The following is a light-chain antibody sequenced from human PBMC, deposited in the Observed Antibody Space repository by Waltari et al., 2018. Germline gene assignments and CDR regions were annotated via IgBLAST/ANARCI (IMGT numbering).Light chain of an antibody. CDR2: TAS. V-gene: IGKV1-39*01. Sequence: DIQMTQSPSSLSASVGDRATISCRASQSITGYLNWYQQKPGQAPKLLVYTASSLQSGIPLRFSGSGSGTDFTLTISSLQPEDFATYYCQQSYSTPYTFGQGTKLEIK. J-gene: IGKJ2*01. CDR1: QSITGY. CDR3: QQSYSTPYT.